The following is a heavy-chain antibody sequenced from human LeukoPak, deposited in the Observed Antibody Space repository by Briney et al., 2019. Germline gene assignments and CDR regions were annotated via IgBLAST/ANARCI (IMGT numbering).Heavy chain of an antibody. D-gene: IGHD7-27*01. CDR2: ISGSGGST. V-gene: IGHV3-23*01. CDR1: GFTFSTYS. CDR3: AKEQNWGSSEGYY. Sequence: GGSLRLSCAASGFTFSTYSMSWVRQAPGKGLEWVSAISGSGGSTYYADSVKGRFTISRDNSKNTLYLQMNSLRAEDTAVYYCAKEQNWGSSEGYYWGQGTLVTVSS. J-gene: IGHJ4*02.